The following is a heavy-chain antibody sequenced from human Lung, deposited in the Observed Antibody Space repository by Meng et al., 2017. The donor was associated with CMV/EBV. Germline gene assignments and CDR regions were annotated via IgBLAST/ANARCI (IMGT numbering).Heavy chain of an antibody. V-gene: IGHV3-21*01. CDR2: ISTGSRYI. J-gene: IGHJ3*01. D-gene: IGHD3-16*01. Sequence: GGSXRLXGGAFGFTLSRYSMNWVRQSPGKGLEWVSSISTGSRYIYYRDSVKGRFTISRDNAMTALSLQMKSLRAEDPAVYYGARILGTGGDFDVWGQGTMVTVSS. CDR3: ARILGTGGDFDV. CDR1: GFTLSRYS.